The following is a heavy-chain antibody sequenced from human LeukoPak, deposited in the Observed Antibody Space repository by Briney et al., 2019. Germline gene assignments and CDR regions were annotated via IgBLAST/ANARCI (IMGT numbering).Heavy chain of an antibody. J-gene: IGHJ6*03. Sequence: PGGSLRLSCVASGFTFSDYSMNWVRQPPGKGLEWVSYISSRGTTVLYADSVKGRFTISRENDRNSVFLQMSGLRDEDTATYYCGRVRRVCPTATCYVATADVWAKGTTVSV. CDR3: GRVRRVCPTATCYVATADV. D-gene: IGHD3-16*01. CDR1: GFTFSDYS. V-gene: IGHV3-48*02. CDR2: ISSRGTTV.